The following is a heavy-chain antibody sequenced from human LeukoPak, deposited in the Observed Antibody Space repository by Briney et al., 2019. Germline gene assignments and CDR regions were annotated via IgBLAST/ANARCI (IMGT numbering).Heavy chain of an antibody. D-gene: IGHD2/OR15-2a*01. V-gene: IGHV4-39*01. Sequence: TSETLSLTCTVSGASISTHSYYWGWIRQAPGKGLEWIGSVYYDGTSYSNPSLTSRAAVFVDTSRDQFSLDLSFVTAADTALYYCVRHISTNTGYFDSCGQGLQVSVSS. CDR1: GASISTHSYY. CDR3: VRHISTNTGYFDS. CDR2: VYYDGTS. J-gene: IGHJ4*02.